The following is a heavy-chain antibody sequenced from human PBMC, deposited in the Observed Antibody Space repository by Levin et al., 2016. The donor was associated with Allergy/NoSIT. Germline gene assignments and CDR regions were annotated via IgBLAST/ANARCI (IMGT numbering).Heavy chain of an antibody. CDR2: IYYSGST. Sequence: SETLSLTCTVSGGSMSSSSYYWGWIRQPPGKGLEWIGSIYYSGSTYYSPSLKSRGSISVDTSKSQFSLKLTSVTAADTALYYCARHYQTSPPGVIDYWGPGTLVTVSS. D-gene: IGHD2-2*01. CDR1: GGSMSSSSYY. J-gene: IGHJ4*02. V-gene: IGHV4-39*01. CDR3: ARHYQTSPPGVIDY.